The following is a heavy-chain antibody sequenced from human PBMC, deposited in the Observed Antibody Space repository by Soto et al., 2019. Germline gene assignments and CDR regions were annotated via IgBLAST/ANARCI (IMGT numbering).Heavy chain of an antibody. D-gene: IGHD3-10*01. CDR3: ATANGSVSYPGTPPKYDYGMDV. J-gene: IGHJ6*02. V-gene: IGHV5-51*03. CDR1: GYSFTSYW. CDR2: IYPGDSDT. Sequence: EVQLVQSGAEVQKPVDSLKISCKGSGYSFTSYWIGWVRQMPGKGLECMGIIYPGDSDTRYSPYFQGQVTISADKSSSHAYLQWSSLKATDTAMYCCATANGSVSYPGTPPKYDYGMDVCGQGTTVTVSS.